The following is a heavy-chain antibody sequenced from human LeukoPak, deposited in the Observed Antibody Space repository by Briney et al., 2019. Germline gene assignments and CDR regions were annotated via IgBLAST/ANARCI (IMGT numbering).Heavy chain of an antibody. J-gene: IGHJ6*03. CDR3: ARGFLPPYYYYYMDV. CDR2: IIPIFGTA. Sequence: GASVKVSCKASGGTFSSYAISWVRQAPGQGLEWMGGIIPIFGTANYAQKFQGRVTITADESTSTAYMELSSLRSEDTAAYYCARGFLPPYYYYYMDVWGKGTTVTVSS. D-gene: IGHD2/OR15-2a*01. CDR1: GGTFSSYA. V-gene: IGHV1-69*13.